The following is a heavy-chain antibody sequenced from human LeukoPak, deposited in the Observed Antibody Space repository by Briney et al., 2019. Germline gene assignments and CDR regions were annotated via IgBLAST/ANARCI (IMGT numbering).Heavy chain of an antibody. D-gene: IGHD3-9*01. CDR1: NFSISNSLY. V-gene: IGHV4-38-2*02. CDR2: IYRSGST. CDR3: ARGTYGYYKDV. Sequence: SETLSLPCSGSNFSISNSLYWGWLRQPPGKGLEWIGSIYRSGSTFYNPSLKSRVTISLDTSKNQFSLKLSSVTAADTAVYFCARGTYGYYKDVWGKGTTVTVSS. J-gene: IGHJ6*04.